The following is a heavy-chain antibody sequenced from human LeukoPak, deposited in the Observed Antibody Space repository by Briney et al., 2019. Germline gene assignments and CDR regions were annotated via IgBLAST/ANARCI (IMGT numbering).Heavy chain of an antibody. CDR1: GFTFSSYW. V-gene: IGHV3-7*01. CDR2: IKQDGSEK. Sequence: GGSLRLSCAASGFTFSSYWMSWVRQAPGKGLEWVANIKQDGSEKYYVDSVKGRFTISRDNAKNSLYLQMNSLRAEDTAVYYCASDQSIAVAGTIPASYYFDYWGQGTLVTVSS. D-gene: IGHD6-19*01. CDR3: ASDQSIAVAGTIPASYYFDY. J-gene: IGHJ4*02.